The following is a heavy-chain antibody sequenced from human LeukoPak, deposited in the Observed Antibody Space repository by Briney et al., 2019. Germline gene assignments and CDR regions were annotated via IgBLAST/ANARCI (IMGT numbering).Heavy chain of an antibody. CDR2: IYYSGST. J-gene: IGHJ4*02. Sequence: GSLRLSCAASGFTFRSYGMHWVRQAPGQGLEWIGSIYYSGSTYYNPSLKSRVTISVDTSKNQFSLKLSSVTAADTAVYYCARLPTVTFFDYWGQGTLVTVSS. V-gene: IGHV4-39*01. D-gene: IGHD4-17*01. CDR3: ARLPTVTFFDY. CDR1: GFTFRSYG.